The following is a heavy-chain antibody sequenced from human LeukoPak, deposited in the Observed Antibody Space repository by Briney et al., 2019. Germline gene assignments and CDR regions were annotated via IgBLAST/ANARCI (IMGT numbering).Heavy chain of an antibody. CDR3: ARGWGGFDS. Sequence: SETLSFTCTVSGGFISSSSYYWGWIRQPPGKGLEWIGSIYYSGSTYYNPSLKSRVTMSVDTSKNQFSLTLTSVTAADTAVYFCARGWGGFDSWGQGTLVTVSS. D-gene: IGHD3-16*01. CDR2: IYYSGST. J-gene: IGHJ5*01. CDR1: GGFISSSSYY. V-gene: IGHV4-39*07.